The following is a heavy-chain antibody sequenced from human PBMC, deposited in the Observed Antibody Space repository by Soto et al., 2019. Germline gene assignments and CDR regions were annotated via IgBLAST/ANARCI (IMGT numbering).Heavy chain of an antibody. CDR3: ARAYDYGDYGWFDP. CDR2: IIPILGIA. J-gene: IGHJ5*02. V-gene: IGHV1-69*02. D-gene: IGHD4-17*01. CDR1: GGTFSSYT. Sequence: QVQLVQSGAEVKKPGSSVKVSCKASGGTFSSYTISWVRQAPGQGLEWMGRIIPILGIANYAQKFQGRVTITADKSTRTAYMELCSLRSKDTAVYYCARAYDYGDYGWFDPWGQGTLVTVSS.